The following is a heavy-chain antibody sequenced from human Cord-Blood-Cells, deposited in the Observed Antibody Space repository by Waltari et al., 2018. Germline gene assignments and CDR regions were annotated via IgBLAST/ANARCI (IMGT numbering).Heavy chain of an antibody. CDR3: ATLGDYDFWSGIFDY. V-gene: IGHV1-24*01. CDR1: GYTLTELS. CDR2: FDPEDGET. J-gene: IGHJ4*02. Sequence: QVQLVQSGAEVKKPGASVKVSCKVSGYTLTELSMHWGRPAPGKGLEWMGGFDPEDGETIYAQTFQGKVTMTEDTSTDTAYMELSSLRSEDTAVYYCATLGDYDFWSGIFDYWGQGTLVTVSS. D-gene: IGHD3-3*01.